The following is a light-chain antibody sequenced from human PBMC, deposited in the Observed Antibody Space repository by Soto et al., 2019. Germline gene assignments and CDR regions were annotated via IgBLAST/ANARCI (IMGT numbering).Light chain of an antibody. CDR1: QSISSW. J-gene: IGKJ4*01. CDR2: KAS. Sequence: DSQMTQYPSTLSASIGDRVTITCRAGQSISSWLAWYQQKPGKGPKLLFAKASTLQSGVPPRFSCSGTGTEVALTISSLQPDDFATYYCHQYESYPITFGGGTKVEIK. V-gene: IGKV1-5*03. CDR3: HQYESYPIT.